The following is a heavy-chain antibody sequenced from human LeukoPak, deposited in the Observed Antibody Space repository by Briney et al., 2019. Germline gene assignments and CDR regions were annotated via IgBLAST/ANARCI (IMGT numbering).Heavy chain of an antibody. J-gene: IGHJ3*01. Sequence: GGSLRLSCAASGFTFSTYAMSWVRQAPGKGLEWVSGVSGNGGRSDYADSVKGRFTISRDNSKNSLFLQMNSLRAEDTAVYYCAKDIQLSAWGLGTMVTVSS. D-gene: IGHD5-24*01. CDR1: GFTFSTYA. CDR3: AKDIQLSA. V-gene: IGHV3-23*01. CDR2: VSGNGGRS.